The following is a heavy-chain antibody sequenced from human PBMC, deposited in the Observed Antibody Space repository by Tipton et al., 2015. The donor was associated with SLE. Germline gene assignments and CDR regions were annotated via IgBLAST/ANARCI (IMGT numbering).Heavy chain of an antibody. CDR3: ARARIAAAFEAFDI. CDR2: IYYSGST. V-gene: IGHV4-31*11. D-gene: IGHD6-13*01. CDR1: GYSISSGYY. J-gene: IGHJ3*02. Sequence: TLSLTCAVSGYSISSGYYWSWIRQHPGKGLEWIGYIYYSGSTNYNPSLKSRVTISVDTSKNQFSLKLSSVTAADTAVYYCARARIAAAFEAFDIWGQGTMVTVSS.